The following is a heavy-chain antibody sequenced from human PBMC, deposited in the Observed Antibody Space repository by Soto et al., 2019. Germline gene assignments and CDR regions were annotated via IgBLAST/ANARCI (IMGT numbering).Heavy chain of an antibody. D-gene: IGHD3-22*01. CDR1: GFIFSSYA. V-gene: IGHV3-23*01. J-gene: IGHJ4*02. CDR3: AKDGVAHIPLYTSGSSYDH. CDR2: ISGSDGST. Sequence: VGSLRLSCAASGFIFSSYAMSWVRQAPGKGLEWVSAISGSDGSTYYADSVKGRFTISRDNSRNTPYLQMNSLRAEDTAVYYCAKDGVAHIPLYTSGSSYDHWGQGTLVTVSS.